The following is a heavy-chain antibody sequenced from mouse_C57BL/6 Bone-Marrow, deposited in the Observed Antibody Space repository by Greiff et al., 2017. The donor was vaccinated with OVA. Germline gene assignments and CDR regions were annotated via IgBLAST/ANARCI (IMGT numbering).Heavy chain of an antibody. CDR1: GYTFTDHY. CDR2: IYTGSGNT. J-gene: IGHJ2*01. V-gene: IGHV1-76*01. D-gene: IGHD2-3*01. Sequence: VQLQQSGAEVVRPGASVKLSCKASGYTFTDHYINWVKQRPGQGLEWIARIYTGSGNTYYNEKFKGKATLTAEKSSNTAYMQLSSLTSEDSAVYFCARDDGYFFEYWGQGTTLTVSS. CDR3: ARDDGYFFEY.